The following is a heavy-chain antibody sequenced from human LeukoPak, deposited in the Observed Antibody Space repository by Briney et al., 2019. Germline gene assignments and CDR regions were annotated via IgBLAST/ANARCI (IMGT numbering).Heavy chain of an antibody. V-gene: IGHV3-23*01. D-gene: IGHD3-22*01. CDR2: ISGSGGST. CDR3: AKNTKYYYDSSGYPFDY. CDR1: GFTFSSYA. J-gene: IGHJ4*02. Sequence: GGSLRLSCAASGFTFSSYAMSWVRQAPGKGLEWVSAISGSGGSTYYADSVKGRFTISRDNSKNTLYLQMNSLRAEDTAVYYCAKNTKYYYDSSGYPFDYWGQGTLVTVSS.